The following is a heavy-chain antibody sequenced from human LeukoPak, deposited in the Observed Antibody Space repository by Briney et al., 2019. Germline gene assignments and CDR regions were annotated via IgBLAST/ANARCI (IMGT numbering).Heavy chain of an antibody. CDR3: AKERYGGNWNGHIDY. V-gene: IGHV3-30*18. D-gene: IGHD4-23*01. CDR2: ISYDGSNK. Sequence: PGRSLRLSCAASGVTFSSYGMHWVRQAPGKGLEWVAVISYDGSNKYYADSVKGRFTISRDNSKNTLYLQMNSLRAEDTAVYYCAKERYGGNWNGHIDYWGQGTLVTVSS. J-gene: IGHJ4*02. CDR1: GVTFSSYG.